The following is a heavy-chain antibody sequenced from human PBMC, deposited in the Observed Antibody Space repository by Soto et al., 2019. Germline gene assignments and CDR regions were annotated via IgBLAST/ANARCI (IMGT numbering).Heavy chain of an antibody. J-gene: IGHJ6*02. V-gene: IGHV1-2*02. D-gene: IGHD5-18*01. CDR3: ARVRGYSYGLTKVLYYGMDV. CDR1: GYTFTGYY. Sequence: VASVKVSCKASGYTFTGYYMHWVRQAPGQGLEWMGWINPNSGGTNYAQKFQGRVTMTRDTSISTAYMELSRLRSDDTAVYYCARVRGYSYGLTKVLYYGMDVLGQGTTVTVSS. CDR2: INPNSGGT.